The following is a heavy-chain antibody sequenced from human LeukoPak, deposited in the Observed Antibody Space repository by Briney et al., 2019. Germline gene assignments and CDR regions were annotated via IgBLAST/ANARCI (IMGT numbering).Heavy chain of an antibody. CDR1: GFTFSSYA. CDR3: AKDGVNTWIQLWLSSHFDY. D-gene: IGHD5-18*01. CDR2: ISYDGSNK. V-gene: IGHV3-30-3*01. Sequence: GGSLRLSCAASGFTFSSYAMHWVRQAPGKGLEWVAVISYDGSNKYYADSVKGRFTISRDNSKNTLYPQMNSLRAEDTAVYYCAKDGVNTWIQLWLSSHFDYWGQGTLVTVSS. J-gene: IGHJ4*02.